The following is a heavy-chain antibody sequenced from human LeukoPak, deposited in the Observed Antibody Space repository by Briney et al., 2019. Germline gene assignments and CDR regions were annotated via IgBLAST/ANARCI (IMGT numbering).Heavy chain of an antibody. Sequence: SETLSLTCTVSGGSISSYYWSWIRQPAGKGLEWIGRIYTSGSTNYNPSLKSRVTMSVDTSKNQFSLKLSSVTAADTAVYYCAREPPRRGSFPYNWFDPWGQGTLVTVSS. CDR2: IYTSGST. J-gene: IGHJ5*02. CDR3: AREPPRRGSFPYNWFDP. D-gene: IGHD3-10*01. V-gene: IGHV4-4*07. CDR1: GGSISSYY.